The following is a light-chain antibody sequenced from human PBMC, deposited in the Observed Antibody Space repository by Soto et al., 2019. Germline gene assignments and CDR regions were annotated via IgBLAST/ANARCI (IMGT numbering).Light chain of an antibody. Sequence: QSALTQPASVSGSPGQSITISCTGTSSDVGGYNYVYWYQQHPGKAPKLMIYDVSNRPSGVSNRFSGSKSGNTASLTISGLQAEDEADYYCSSYTSGSTVFGGGTQLTVL. J-gene: IGLJ7*01. V-gene: IGLV2-14*01. CDR3: SSYTSGSTV. CDR2: DVS. CDR1: SSDVGGYNY.